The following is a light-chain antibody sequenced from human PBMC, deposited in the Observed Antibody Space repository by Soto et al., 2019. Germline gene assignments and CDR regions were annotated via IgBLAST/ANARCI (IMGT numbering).Light chain of an antibody. CDR2: GSS. V-gene: IGKV3D-15*01. Sequence: IVLTQSPATLSVSPGERVTLSCRASENVGTNLAWYQQRPCQPPRLLIYGSSTRATGIAATFSGSGSRTEFTLTIISLQSEDSAVYYCQQYNNWGLSFGGGTRVEIK. J-gene: IGKJ4*01. CDR1: ENVGTN. CDR3: QQYNNWGLS.